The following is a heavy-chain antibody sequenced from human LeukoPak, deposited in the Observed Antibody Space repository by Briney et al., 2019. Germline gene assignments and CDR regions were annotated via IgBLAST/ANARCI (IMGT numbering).Heavy chain of an antibody. CDR3: ARPRGCSSSRCNNFDY. Sequence: GGSLRLSCVASGFSFSGFSMSWVRQAPGKGLEWVAKMNEYGSEIFYVDSVKGRFTISRGNAKKSLYLQMNSLRAEDTAVYYCARPRGCSSSRCNNFDYWGQGTLVTVSS. CDR2: MNEYGSEI. CDR1: GFSFSGFS. D-gene: IGHD2-2*01. V-gene: IGHV3-7*01. J-gene: IGHJ4*02.